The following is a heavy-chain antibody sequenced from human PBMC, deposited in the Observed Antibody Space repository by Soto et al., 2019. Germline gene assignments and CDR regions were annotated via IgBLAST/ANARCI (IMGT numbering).Heavy chain of an antibody. CDR2: IIGSGGST. D-gene: IGHD5-12*01. CDR1: GFTFSDYA. Sequence: GGSLRLSCAASGFTFSDYAMSWVRQAPGKGLEWVSSIIGSGGSTYYADSVKGRFTISRDNSKNTLVLQMNSLRGEDTAVYYCAKDTYDGAIFDSWGQGTLVTVSS. CDR3: AKDTYDGAIFDS. V-gene: IGHV3-23*01. J-gene: IGHJ4*02.